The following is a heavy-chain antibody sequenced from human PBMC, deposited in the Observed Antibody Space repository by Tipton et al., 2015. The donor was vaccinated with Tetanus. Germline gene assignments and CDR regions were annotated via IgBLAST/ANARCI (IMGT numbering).Heavy chain of an antibody. CDR2: VYNSGGT. CDR1: GGSINSGTYS. CDR3: ATDSGYGNSAY. V-gene: IGHV4-39*07. J-gene: IGHJ4*02. Sequence: TLSLTCTVSGGSINSGTYSWGWIRQPPGKGLEWIGSVYNSGGTYYNPPLKSRVTISVDTSKNQFSLRLSSVTAADTAVYYCATDSGYGNSAYWGQGTLVTVSS. D-gene: IGHD5-12*01.